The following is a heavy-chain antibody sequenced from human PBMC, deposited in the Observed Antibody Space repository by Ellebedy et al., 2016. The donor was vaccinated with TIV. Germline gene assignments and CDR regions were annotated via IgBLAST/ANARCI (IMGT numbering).Heavy chain of an antibody. Sequence: KVSCXGSGYSFTSYWIGWVRQMPGKGLEWMGIIYPGDSDTRYSPSFQGQVTISADKSISTAYLQWSSLKASDTAMYYCARRGPDTAMVDYYYYYYMDVWGKGTTVTVSS. J-gene: IGHJ6*03. V-gene: IGHV5-51*01. CDR1: GYSFTSYW. CDR3: ARRGPDTAMVDYYYYYYMDV. D-gene: IGHD5-18*01. CDR2: IYPGDSDT.